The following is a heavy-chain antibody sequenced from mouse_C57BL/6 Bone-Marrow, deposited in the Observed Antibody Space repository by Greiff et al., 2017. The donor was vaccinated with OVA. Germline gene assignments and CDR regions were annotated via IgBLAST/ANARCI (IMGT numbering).Heavy chain of an antibody. J-gene: IGHJ3*01. CDR3: ARYYLFAY. D-gene: IGHD1-1*02. CDR1: GFPFSSYG. V-gene: IGHV5-6*01. Sequence: EVQLVESGGDLVKPGGSLELPCAASGFPFSSYGMSWVRQTPDKRLEWVATISSGGSYTYYPDSVKGRFTISRDNAKNTLYLQMSSLKSEDTAMYYCARYYLFAYWGQGTLVTVSA. CDR2: ISSGGSYT.